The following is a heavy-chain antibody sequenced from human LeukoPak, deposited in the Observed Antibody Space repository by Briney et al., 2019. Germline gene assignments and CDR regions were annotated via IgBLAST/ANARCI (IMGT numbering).Heavy chain of an antibody. D-gene: IGHD3-22*01. V-gene: IGHV3-21*01. CDR2: ISSSSSYI. J-gene: IGHJ4*02. CDR3: ARVPTPYYYESSGYDY. Sequence: GGSLRLSCAASGFTFSSYSMNWVRQAPGKGLEWVSSISSSSSYIYYADSVKGRFTISRDNAKNSLYLQMNSLRAEDTAVYYCARVPTPYYYESSGYDYWGQGTLVTVSS. CDR1: GFTFSSYS.